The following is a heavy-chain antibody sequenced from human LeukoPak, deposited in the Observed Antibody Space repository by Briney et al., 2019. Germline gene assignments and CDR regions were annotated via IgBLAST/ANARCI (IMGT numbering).Heavy chain of an antibody. D-gene: IGHD6-13*01. CDR3: ARARSASTTSSSWYPNYYYYYMDV. V-gene: IGHV4-4*08. J-gene: IGHJ6*03. Sequence: SETLSLTCTVSGGSISSYYWSWIRQPPGKGLEWIGRIYTSGSTNYNPSLKSRVTISVDTSKNQFSLKLSSVTAADTAVYYCARARSASTTSSSWYPNYYYYYMDVWGKGTTVTVSS. CDR1: GGSISSYY. CDR2: IYTSGST.